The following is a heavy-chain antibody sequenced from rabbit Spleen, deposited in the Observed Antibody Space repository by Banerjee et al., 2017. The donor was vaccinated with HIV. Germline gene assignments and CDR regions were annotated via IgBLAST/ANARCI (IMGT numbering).Heavy chain of an antibody. CDR3: ARTHTDSSAYSG. D-gene: IGHD1-1*01. Sequence: QSLEESGGRLVTPGTPLTLKCTASGFSLSNYDMNWVRQAPGKGLEWIGTVSTGGSTYYASWAKGRFAVSKTSTTVDLKMTSLTTEDTATYFCARTHTDSSAYSGWGQGTLVTVS. J-gene: IGHJ2*01. CDR2: VSTGGST. V-gene: IGHV1S69*01. CDR1: GFSLSNYD.